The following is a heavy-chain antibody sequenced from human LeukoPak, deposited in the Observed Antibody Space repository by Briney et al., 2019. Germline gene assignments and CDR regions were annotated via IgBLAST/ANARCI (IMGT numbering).Heavy chain of an antibody. Sequence: PGGSLRLSCAASGFTFSSYAMSWVRQAPGKGLEWVSAISGSGGSTYYADSVKGRFTISRDNAKNSLYLQMNSLRAEDTAVYYCARDLGELSLTSSYYFDYWGQGTLVTVSS. CDR1: GFTFSSYA. CDR3: ARDLGELSLTSSYYFDY. CDR2: ISGSGGST. D-gene: IGHD3-16*02. J-gene: IGHJ4*02. V-gene: IGHV3-23*01.